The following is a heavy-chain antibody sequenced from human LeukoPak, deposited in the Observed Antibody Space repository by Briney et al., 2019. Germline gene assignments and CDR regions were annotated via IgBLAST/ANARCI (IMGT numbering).Heavy chain of an antibody. J-gene: IGHJ6*03. CDR2: IIPIFGTA. CDR1: GGTFSSYA. D-gene: IGHD2-2*02. Sequence: GASVKVSCKASGGTFSSYAISWVRQAPGQGLEWMGGIIPIFGTANYAQKFQGRVTITTDESTSTAYMELSSLRSEDTAVYYCARGGGYCSSTSCYRPDYYMDVWGKGTTVTVSS. V-gene: IGHV1-69*05. CDR3: ARGGGYCSSTSCYRPDYYMDV.